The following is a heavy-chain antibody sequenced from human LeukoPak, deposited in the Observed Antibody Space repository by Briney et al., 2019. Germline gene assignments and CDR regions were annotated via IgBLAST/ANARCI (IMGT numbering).Heavy chain of an antibody. D-gene: IGHD3-3*01. V-gene: IGHV1-18*01. J-gene: IGHJ4*02. Sequence: ASVKVSCKASGYTFTSYGISWVRQAPGQGLEWMGWISAYNGNTNYAQKLQGRDAMSTDTSTSTAYMELRSLRSDDTAVYYCARSYDFWSGYFIPTDYWGQGTLVTVSS. CDR1: GYTFTSYG. CDR3: ARSYDFWSGYFIPTDY. CDR2: ISAYNGNT.